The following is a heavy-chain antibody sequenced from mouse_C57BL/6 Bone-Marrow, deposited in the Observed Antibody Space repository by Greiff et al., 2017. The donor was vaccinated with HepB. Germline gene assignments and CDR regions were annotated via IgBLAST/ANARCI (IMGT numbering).Heavy chain of an antibody. J-gene: IGHJ3*01. Sequence: QVQLKESGPELVKPGASVKISCKASGYAFSSSWMNWVKQRPGKGLEWIGRIYPGDGDTNYNGKFKGKATLTADKSSSTAYMQLSSLTSEDSAVYFCERKRGGGGFAYWGQGTLVTVSA. CDR2: IYPGDGDT. CDR3: ERKRGGGGFAY. V-gene: IGHV1-82*01. CDR1: GYAFSSSW.